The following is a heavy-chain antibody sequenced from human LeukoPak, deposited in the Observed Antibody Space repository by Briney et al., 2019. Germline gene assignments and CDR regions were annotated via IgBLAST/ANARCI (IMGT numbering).Heavy chain of an antibody. CDR3: ARGYASGNDVEYFLQ. Sequence: GASVKVSFKSSGYTFTVYYMHMGRHAPGQGLEWMGWINPNSGGTNYAQKFQGRVPITRDTSISTADMELSRLRSDDTAVYYCARGYASGNDVEYFLQWVGGTLLTVFS. V-gene: IGHV1-2*02. D-gene: IGHD3-10*01. CDR2: INPNSGGT. J-gene: IGHJ1*01. CDR1: GYTFTVYY.